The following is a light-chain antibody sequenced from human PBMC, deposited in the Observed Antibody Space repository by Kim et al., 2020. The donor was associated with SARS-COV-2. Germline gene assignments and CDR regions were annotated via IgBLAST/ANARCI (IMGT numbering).Light chain of an antibody. Sequence: GKRVTTSCSGSSSNIGSKAVNWYQQLPGTAPKLLMYNNNQRPSGVPDRFSGSKSGTSASLAISGLQSEDEADYYCAAWDDSLNAWVFGGGTKVTVL. CDR1: SSNIGSKA. CDR3: AAWDDSLNAWV. J-gene: IGLJ3*02. V-gene: IGLV1-44*01. CDR2: NNN.